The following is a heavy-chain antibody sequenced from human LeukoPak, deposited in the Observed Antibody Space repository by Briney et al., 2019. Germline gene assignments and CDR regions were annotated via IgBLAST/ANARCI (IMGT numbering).Heavy chain of an antibody. CDR2: IIPIFGTA. CDR1: GGTFSSYA. Sequence: GASVKVSCKASGGTFSSYAISWVRQAPGQGLEWMGGIIPIFGTANYAQKFQGRVTITADESTSTAYMELSSLRSEDTAVYYCARVLPRYCGGDCYLYYFGYWGQGTLVTVSS. CDR3: ARVLPRYCGGDCYLYYFGY. D-gene: IGHD2-21*02. V-gene: IGHV1-69*13. J-gene: IGHJ4*02.